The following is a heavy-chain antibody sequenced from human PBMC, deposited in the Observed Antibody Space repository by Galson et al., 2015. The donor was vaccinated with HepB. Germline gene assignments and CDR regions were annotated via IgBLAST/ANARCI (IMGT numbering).Heavy chain of an antibody. V-gene: IGHV1-2*06. CDR3: AREGGEDGSGSHYGMDV. CDR2: INPNSGGT. D-gene: IGHD3-10*01. J-gene: IGHJ6*02. CDR1: GYTFTGYY. Sequence: SVKVSCKASGYTFTGYYMHWVRQAPGQGLEWMGRINPNSGGTNYAQKFQGRVTMTRDTSISTAYMELSRLRSDDTAVYYCAREGGEDGSGSHYGMDVWGQGTTVTVSS.